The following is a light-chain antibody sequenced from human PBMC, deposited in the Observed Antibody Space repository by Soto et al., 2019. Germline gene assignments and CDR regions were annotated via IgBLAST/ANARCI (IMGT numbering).Light chain of an antibody. Sequence: EIVLKQSPGTLSLSPGERATLSCRASQSVSSSYLAWYQQKPGQAPRLLIYGASSRATGIPDRFSGSGSGTGFTLSISRLEPEDFAVYYCQQYGSSPPYTFGQGTKLEIK. CDR2: GAS. CDR3: QQYGSSPPYT. V-gene: IGKV3-20*01. J-gene: IGKJ2*01. CDR1: QSVSSSY.